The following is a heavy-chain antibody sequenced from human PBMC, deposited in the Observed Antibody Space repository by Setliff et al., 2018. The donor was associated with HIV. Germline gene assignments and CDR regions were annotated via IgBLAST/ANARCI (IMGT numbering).Heavy chain of an antibody. Sequence: SEXLSLTCAVYGGSFKDDXXXWIRQPPGKGLEWLGHIYSSGSTNYNPSLKSRVTISVDTSKNQFSLKLRSVTAADTAVYYCARGLSFYDPGGFDYWGQGTLVTVSS. V-gene: IGHV4-4*09. D-gene: IGHD3-22*01. CDR1: GGSFKDDX. CDR3: ARGLSFYDPGGFDY. CDR2: IYSSGST. J-gene: IGHJ4*02.